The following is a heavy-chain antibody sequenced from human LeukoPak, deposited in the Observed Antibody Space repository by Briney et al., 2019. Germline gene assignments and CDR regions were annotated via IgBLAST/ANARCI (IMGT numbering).Heavy chain of an antibody. CDR2: ISSSGSTI. CDR3: AELGITMIGGL. D-gene: IGHD3-10*02. V-gene: IGHV3-11*04. CDR1: GFTVTSNY. J-gene: IGHJ6*04. Sequence: PGGSLRLSCAVSGFTVTSNYMSWVRLAPGKGLEWVSYISSSGSTIYYADSVKGRFTISRDNAKNSLYLQMNSLRAEDTAVYYCAELGITMIGGLWGKGTTVTISS.